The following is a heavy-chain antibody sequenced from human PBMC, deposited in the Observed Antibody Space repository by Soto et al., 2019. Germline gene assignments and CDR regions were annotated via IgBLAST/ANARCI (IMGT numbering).Heavy chain of an antibody. Sequence: GGSLRLSCAASGFTFSSYAMHWVRQAPGKGLEYVSAISSNGGSTYYANSVKGRFTISRDNSKNTLYLQMGSLRAEDMAVYYCARGGVYDFWSGYYTPNWGQGTLVTVSS. CDR1: GFTFSSYA. D-gene: IGHD3-3*01. CDR2: ISSNGGST. J-gene: IGHJ4*02. CDR3: ARGGVYDFWSGYYTPN. V-gene: IGHV3-64*01.